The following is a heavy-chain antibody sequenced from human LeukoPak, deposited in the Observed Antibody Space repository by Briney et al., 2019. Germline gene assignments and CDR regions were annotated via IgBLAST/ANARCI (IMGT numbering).Heavy chain of an antibody. D-gene: IGHD7-27*01. Sequence: SETLSLTCTVSGGSISSYYWSWIRQPAGKGLEWIGRIYTSGSTNYNPSLKSRVTMSVDTSKNQFSLKLSSVTAADTAVYYCARGLGKRGRGYYFDYWGPGTLVTVSS. CDR1: GGSISSYY. J-gene: IGHJ4*02. CDR3: ARGLGKRGRGYYFDY. CDR2: IYTSGST. V-gene: IGHV4-4*07.